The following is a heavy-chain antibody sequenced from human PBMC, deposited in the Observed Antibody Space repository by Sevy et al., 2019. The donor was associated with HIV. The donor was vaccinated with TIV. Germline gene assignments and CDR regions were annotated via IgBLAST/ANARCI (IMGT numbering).Heavy chain of an antibody. CDR2: IDWDDDK. CDR1: GFSLSTSGMC. Sequence: SGPTLVNPTQTLTLTCTFSGFSLSTSGMCVSWIRQPPGKALEWLALIDWDDDKYYSTSLKTRLTISKDTSKNQVVLTMTNMDPVDTATYYCARTGYDCSSTSCYVDWFDPWGQGTLVTVSS. J-gene: IGHJ5*02. V-gene: IGHV2-70*01. CDR3: ARTGYDCSSTSCYVDWFDP. D-gene: IGHD2-2*01.